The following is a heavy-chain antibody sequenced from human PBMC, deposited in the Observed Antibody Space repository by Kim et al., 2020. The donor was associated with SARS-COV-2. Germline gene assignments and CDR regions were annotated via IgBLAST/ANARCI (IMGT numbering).Heavy chain of an antibody. CDR1: GFTFSSYA. Sequence: GGSLRLSCAASGFTFSSYAMHWVRQAPGKGLEWVAVIWYDGSNKYYADSVKGRFTISRDNSKNTLYLQMNSLRAEDTAVYYCAKDLPQPIEDYYDSSGYYPGAFDIWGQGTMVTVSS. V-gene: IGHV3-33*06. CDR3: AKDLPQPIEDYYDSSGYYPGAFDI. J-gene: IGHJ3*02. D-gene: IGHD3-22*01. CDR2: IWYDGSNK.